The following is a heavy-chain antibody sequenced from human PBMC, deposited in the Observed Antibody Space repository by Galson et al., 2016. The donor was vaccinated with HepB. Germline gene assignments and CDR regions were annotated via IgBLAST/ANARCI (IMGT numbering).Heavy chain of an antibody. V-gene: IGHV4-59*01. D-gene: IGHD6-19*01. J-gene: IGHJ5*02. CDR3: ARDPSLGVTGPGWFDP. Sequence: ETLSLTCTVSGGSISSYYWCWMRQPPGKGLEWIGHIYYSGSTNYNPSLKSRVIISLDKSKNEFYLRLNSVTAADTAEYYCARDPSLGVTGPGWFDPWGQGTLVTVSS. CDR2: IYYSGST. CDR1: GGSISSYY.